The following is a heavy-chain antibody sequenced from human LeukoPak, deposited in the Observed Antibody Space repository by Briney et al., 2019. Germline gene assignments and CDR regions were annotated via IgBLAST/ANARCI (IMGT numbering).Heavy chain of an antibody. CDR2: ISSSSTYI. V-gene: IGHV3-21*01. J-gene: IGHJ4*02. CDR3: ARDRIAAAATDY. D-gene: IGHD6-13*01. CDR1: GFTFSSYS. Sequence: GGSLRLSCAASGFTFSSYSMNWVRQAPGKGLEWVSSISSSSTYIYHADSVEGRFTISRDNAKNSLYLQMNSLRAEDTAVYYCARDRIAAAATDYWGQGTLVTVSS.